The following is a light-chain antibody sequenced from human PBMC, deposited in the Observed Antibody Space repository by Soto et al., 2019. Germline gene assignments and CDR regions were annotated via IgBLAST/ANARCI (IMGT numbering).Light chain of an antibody. Sequence: EIVLMQSPGTLSLSPGEGATLSCRASQSVNNNYLAWYQQKPGQAPTVLIFATFRRATGVPDRFSGSGSGTDFTIPISRLEPEDFVVYYCQQYGSSQFTFGPGTKVNVK. CDR2: ATF. J-gene: IGKJ3*01. CDR1: QSVNNNY. V-gene: IGKV3-20*01. CDR3: QQYGSSQFT.